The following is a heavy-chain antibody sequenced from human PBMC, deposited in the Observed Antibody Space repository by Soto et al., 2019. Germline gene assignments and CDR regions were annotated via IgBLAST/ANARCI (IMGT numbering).Heavy chain of an antibody. Sequence: PGGSLRLSCAASGFTFDYYAMHWVRQAPGKGLEGVSGISWNSGSIGYADSVKGRFTISRDNAKNSLYLQMNSLRAEDTALYYCAKDMGPPDXGDLNSLYYYYYYGMDVWGQGTTVTVSS. CDR3: AKDMGPPDXGDLNSLYYYYYYGMDV. D-gene: IGHD4-17*01. CDR2: ISWNSGSI. CDR1: GFTFDYYA. J-gene: IGHJ6*02. V-gene: IGHV3-9*01.